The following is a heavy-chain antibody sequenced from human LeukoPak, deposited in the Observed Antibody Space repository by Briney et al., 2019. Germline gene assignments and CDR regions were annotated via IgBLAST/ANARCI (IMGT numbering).Heavy chain of an antibody. Sequence: GGSLRLSCVASGFTFSSYSMNWVRQAPGKGLEWVSSISSSSSYIYYADSVKGRFTISRDNAKNSLYLQMNSLRAEDTAVYYCARDSWELLVVRAFDIWGQGTMVTVSS. V-gene: IGHV3-21*01. D-gene: IGHD1-26*01. CDR3: ARDSWELLVVRAFDI. J-gene: IGHJ3*02. CDR1: GFTFSSYS. CDR2: ISSSSSYI.